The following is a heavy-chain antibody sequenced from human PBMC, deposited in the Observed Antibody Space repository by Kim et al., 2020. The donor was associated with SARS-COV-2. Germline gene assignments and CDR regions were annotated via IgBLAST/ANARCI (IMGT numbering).Heavy chain of an antibody. CDR3: AKDLRNDYYDSSGYDY. D-gene: IGHD3-22*01. CDR2: ISYDGSNK. V-gene: IGHV3-30*18. CDR1: GFTFSSYG. J-gene: IGHJ4*02. Sequence: GGSLRLSCAASGFTFSSYGMHWVRQAPGKGLEWVAVISYDGSNKYYADSVKGRFTISRDNSKNTLYLQMNSLRAEDTAVYYCAKDLRNDYYDSSGYDYWGQGTLVTVSS.